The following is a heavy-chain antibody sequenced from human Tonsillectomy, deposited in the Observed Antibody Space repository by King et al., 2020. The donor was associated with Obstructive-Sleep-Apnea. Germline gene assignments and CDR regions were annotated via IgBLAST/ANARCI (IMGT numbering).Heavy chain of an antibody. D-gene: IGHD3-3*01. CDR1: GGSISSSSYY. CDR2: IYYSGST. J-gene: IGHJ4*02. Sequence: QMQLQESGPGLVKPSETLSLTCTVSGGSISSSSYYWGWIRQPPGKGLEWIGSIYYSGSTSYNPSLKSRVTISVDTSKNQFSLELSSVTAADTAVFHCARGQRSGYYYFDHWGQGTLVTVSS. CDR3: ARGQRSGYYYFDH. V-gene: IGHV4-39*07.